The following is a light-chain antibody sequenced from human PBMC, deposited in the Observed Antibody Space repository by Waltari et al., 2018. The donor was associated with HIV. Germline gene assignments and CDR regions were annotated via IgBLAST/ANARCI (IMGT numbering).Light chain of an antibody. V-gene: IGLV1-47*01. CDR3: VAWDDSLRGVL. CDR2: RND. CDR1: TPNLGSNY. J-gene: IGLJ2*01. Sequence: SVLTQQPSASGPPGQRVTLSCSGSTPNLGSNYVLLYQHLPGTAPKLLIHRNDQRPSGVPDRFSGSTSGTSASLAISGLRSEDEADYYCVAWDDSLRGVLFGGGTKVAVL.